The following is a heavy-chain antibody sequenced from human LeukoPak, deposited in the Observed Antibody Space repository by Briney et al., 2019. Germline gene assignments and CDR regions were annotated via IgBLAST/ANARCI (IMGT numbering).Heavy chain of an antibody. CDR1: GFTVSSIS. V-gene: IGHV3-53*01. CDR2: IYSDDT. CDR3: AREGYDSQQGFDY. Sequence: GRSLRLSCTVSGFTVSSISTSWVRHAPGKGLEWVSFIYSDDTHYSDSVKGRFTISRDNSTNTLYLQMNSLRAEDVAVYYCAREGYDSQQGFDYWGQGTLVTVSS. D-gene: IGHD3-22*01. J-gene: IGHJ4*02.